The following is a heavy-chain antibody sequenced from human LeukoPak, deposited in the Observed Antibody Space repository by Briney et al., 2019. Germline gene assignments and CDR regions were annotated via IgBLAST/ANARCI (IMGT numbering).Heavy chain of an antibody. D-gene: IGHD5-18*01. J-gene: IGHJ3*02. V-gene: IGHV4-59*08. CDR3: AAGGAAMVIRGAFDI. Sequence: SETLSLTCTVSGGSLISYYWSWIRQPPGKGLEWIGYIYYSGSTNYSPSLKSRVTISVDTSKNQFPLKLSSVTAADTAVYYCAAGGAAMVIRGAFDIWGQGTMVTVSS. CDR2: IYYSGST. CDR1: GGSLISYY.